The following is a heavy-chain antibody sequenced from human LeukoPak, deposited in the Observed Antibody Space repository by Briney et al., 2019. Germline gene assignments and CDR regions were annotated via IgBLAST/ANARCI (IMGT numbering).Heavy chain of an antibody. CDR2: VSSDGSR. CDR3: ATDGAYGLTH. J-gene: IGHJ4*02. Sequence: PGGSLRLSCAASGVSFSTTWMHWVRQAPGKGLMWVSHVSSDGSRTYADSVKGRFTVSRDNNKDMVYLQMSSLIAEDTAVYYCATDGAYGLTHWGQGTLVTVSS. V-gene: IGHV3-74*01. CDR1: GVSFSTTW. D-gene: IGHD3-16*01.